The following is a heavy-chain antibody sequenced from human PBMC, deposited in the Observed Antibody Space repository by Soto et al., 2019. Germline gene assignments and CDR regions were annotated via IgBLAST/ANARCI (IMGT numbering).Heavy chain of an antibody. Sequence: SETLSLTCTVSGGSISSSSYYWGWIRQPPGKGLEWIGSIYYSGSTYYNPSLKSRVTISVDTSKNQFSLKLSSVTAADTAVYYCARHLWGSSSWYYYYYYMDVWGKATTVTVSS. CDR2: IYYSGST. CDR3: ARHLWGSSSWYYYYYYMDV. V-gene: IGHV4-39*01. J-gene: IGHJ6*03. D-gene: IGHD6-13*01. CDR1: GGSISSSSYY.